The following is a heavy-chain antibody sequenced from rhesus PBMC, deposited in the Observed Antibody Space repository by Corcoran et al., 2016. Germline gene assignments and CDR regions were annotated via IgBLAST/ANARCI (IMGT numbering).Heavy chain of an antibody. J-gene: IGHJ4*01. CDR1: VGSISSKR. D-gene: IGHD1-38*01. CDR2: SHVDSGGT. CDR3: ARYLTWTLDY. Sequence: QVQLQESGPGLLKPSETLSLTCTVSVGSISSKRWSRRRHSPVKGQEWIGFSHVDSGGTSYNPSLESRVTISRDTSKNQFSLRLNSVTAADPAVYYCARYLTWTLDYWGQGVMVTVTS. V-gene: IGHV4-147*01.